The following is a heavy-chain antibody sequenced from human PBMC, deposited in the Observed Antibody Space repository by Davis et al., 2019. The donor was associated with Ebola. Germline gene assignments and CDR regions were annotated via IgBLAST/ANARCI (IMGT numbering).Heavy chain of an antibody. J-gene: IGHJ6*02. Sequence: MPSETLSLTCTVSGGSISSSSYYWGWIRQPPGKGLEWIGSIYYSGSTYYNPSLKSRVTVSVDTSKNQFSLKLSSVTAEDTAVYYCARDPGVWRKGYYYYYGMDVWGQGTTVTVSS. CDR1: GGSISSSSYY. V-gene: IGHV4-39*02. CDR3: ARDPGVWRKGYYYYYGMDV. D-gene: IGHD2-8*01. CDR2: IYYSGST.